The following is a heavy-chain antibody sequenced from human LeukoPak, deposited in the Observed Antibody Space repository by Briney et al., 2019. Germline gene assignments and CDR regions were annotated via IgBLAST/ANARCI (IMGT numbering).Heavy chain of an antibody. Sequence: ASVKVSCKASGYTFTDHYVHWLRQAPGQGLEWMGWINSKTGGTNYAAKFQGRVTMTRDTSIGTAYMELSSLTFDDTAIYYCARNAMSDYWGQGTLVIVSS. D-gene: IGHD2-2*01. CDR3: ARNAMSDY. CDR1: GYTFTDHY. CDR2: INSKTGGT. J-gene: IGHJ4*02. V-gene: IGHV1-2*02.